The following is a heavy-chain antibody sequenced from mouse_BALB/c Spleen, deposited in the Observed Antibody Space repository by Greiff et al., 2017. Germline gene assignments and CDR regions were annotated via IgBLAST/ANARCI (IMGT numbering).Heavy chain of an antibody. CDR3: ARGQAWPHFDY. CDR2: ISSGGST. CDR1: GFTFSSYA. Sequence: EVQGVESGGGLVKPGGSLKLSCAASGFTFSSYAMSWVRQTPEKRLEWVASISSGGSTYYPDSVKGRFTISRDNARNILYLQMSSLRSEDTAMYYCARGQAWPHFDYWGQGTTLTVSS. J-gene: IGHJ2*01. V-gene: IGHV5-6-5*01.